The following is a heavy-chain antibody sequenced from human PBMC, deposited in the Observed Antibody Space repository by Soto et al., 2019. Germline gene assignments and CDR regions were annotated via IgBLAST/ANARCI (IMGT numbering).Heavy chain of an antibody. CDR3: ARDMSVYCSSTSCEGWFDP. J-gene: IGHJ5*02. CDR1: GYTFTSYG. V-gene: IGHV1-18*01. CDR2: ISAYNGNT. D-gene: IGHD2-2*01. Sequence: ASVKVSCKASGYTFTSYGISWVRQAPGQGLEWMGWISAYNGNTNYAQKLQGRVTMTTDTSTSTAYMELRSLRSGDTAVYYCARDMSVYCSSTSCEGWFDPWGQGTLVTVSS.